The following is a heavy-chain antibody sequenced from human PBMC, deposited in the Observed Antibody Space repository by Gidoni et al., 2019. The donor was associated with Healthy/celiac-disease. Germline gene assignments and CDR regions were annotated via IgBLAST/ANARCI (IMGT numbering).Heavy chain of an antibody. CDR3: ARDRRITMVRGRDYGMDV. J-gene: IGHJ6*02. V-gene: IGHV3-21*01. CDR2: ISSSSSYI. CDR1: GFTFSSYS. Sequence: EVQLLESGGGLVKPGGSLRLSCAASGFTFSSYSMNWVRQAPGKGLEWVSSISSSSSYIYYADSVKGRFTISRDNAKNSLYLQMNSLRAEDTAVYYCARDRRITMVRGRDYGMDVWGQGTTVTVSS. D-gene: IGHD3-10*01.